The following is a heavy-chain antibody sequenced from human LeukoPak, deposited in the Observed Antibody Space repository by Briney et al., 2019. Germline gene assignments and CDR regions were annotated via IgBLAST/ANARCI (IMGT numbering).Heavy chain of an antibody. CDR2: IYYSGST. CDR1: GGSISSYY. D-gene: IGHD3-3*01. J-gene: IGHJ4*02. Sequence: SETLSLTCTVSGGSISSYYWSWIRQPPGKGLEWIGYIYYSGSTNYNPSLKSRVTISVDTSKNQFSLKLSSVTAAVTAVYYCARGTYYDFWGGYFPYHFDYWAREPWSPSPQ. V-gene: IGHV4-59*01. CDR3: ARGTYYDFWGGYFPYHFDY.